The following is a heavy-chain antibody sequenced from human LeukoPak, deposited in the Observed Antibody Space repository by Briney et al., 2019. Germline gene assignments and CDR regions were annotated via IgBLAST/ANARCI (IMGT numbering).Heavy chain of an antibody. V-gene: IGHV4-39*01. D-gene: IGHD6-19*01. CDR2: IYYSGST. CDR1: GGSISSSSYY. Sequence: SETLSLTCTVSGGSISSSSYYWGWLRQPPGKGLEWIGSIYYSGSTYYNPSLKSRVTISVDTSKNQFSLKLSSVTAADTAVYYCARHAYSSGWYRFFDPWGQGTLVTVSS. CDR3: ARHAYSSGWYRFFDP. J-gene: IGHJ5*02.